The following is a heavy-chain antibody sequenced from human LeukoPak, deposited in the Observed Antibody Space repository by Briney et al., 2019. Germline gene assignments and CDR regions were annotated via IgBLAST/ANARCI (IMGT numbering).Heavy chain of an antibody. CDR3: ARVRRTYYYYMDV. CDR1: GGSISSSSYY. Sequence: SETLSLTCTVSGGSISSSSYYWSWTRQPAGKGLEWIGRIYASGSTNYNPSLKSRVTISVDTSKNQFSLKLSSVTAADTAVYYCARVRRTYYYYMDVWGKGTTVTVSS. V-gene: IGHV4-61*02. CDR2: IYASGST. J-gene: IGHJ6*03.